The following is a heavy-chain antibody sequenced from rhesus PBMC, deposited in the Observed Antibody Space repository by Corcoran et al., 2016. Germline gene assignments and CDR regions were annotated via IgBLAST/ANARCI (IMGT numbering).Heavy chain of an antibody. CDR2: IYGSGGSP. Sequence: QVQLQESGPAVVKPSETLSLTCAVSGGSISSSNWWSWIRQSPGKGLEWIGGIYGSGGSPEYNPSHKSRVTISIEPSKNQFSLKLSSVTAADTAVYYWARRGTGSSWSLKWYFDLWGPGTPITISS. J-gene: IGHJ2*01. CDR3: ARRGTGSSWSLKWYFDL. D-gene: IGHD6-13*01. V-gene: IGHV4-93*02. CDR1: GGSISSSNW.